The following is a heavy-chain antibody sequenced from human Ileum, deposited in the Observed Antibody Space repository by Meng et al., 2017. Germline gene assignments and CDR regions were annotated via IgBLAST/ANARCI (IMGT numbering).Heavy chain of an antibody. D-gene: IGHD1-26*01. J-gene: IGHJ4*02. CDR2: IHHSGRT. Sequence: QVQPNQWGSGLLTPSDTLSLTCAVFGGPFNDYYWSWVRQSPGKGLEWIGQIHHSGRTNYKSSLERRVTISVDTSKSQFSLKLTSVTAADTAMYYCVRGPARETHDFDYWGQGALVTVSS. V-gene: IGHV4-34*01. CDR1: GGPFNDYY. CDR3: VRGPARETHDFDY.